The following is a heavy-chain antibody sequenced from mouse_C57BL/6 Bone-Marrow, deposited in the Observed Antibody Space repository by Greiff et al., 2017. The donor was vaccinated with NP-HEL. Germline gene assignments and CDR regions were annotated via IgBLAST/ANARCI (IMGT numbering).Heavy chain of an antibody. D-gene: IGHD2-3*01. J-gene: IGHJ4*01. Sequence: EVHLVESGGGLVQPGGSLKLSCAASGFTFSDYGMAWVRQAPRKGPEWVAFISNLAYSIYYADTVTGRFTISRENAKNTLYLEMSSLRSEDTAMYYCARHDGYYGYYAMDYWGQGTSVTVSS. CDR3: ARHDGYYGYYAMDY. V-gene: IGHV5-15*01. CDR2: ISNLAYSI. CDR1: GFTFSDYG.